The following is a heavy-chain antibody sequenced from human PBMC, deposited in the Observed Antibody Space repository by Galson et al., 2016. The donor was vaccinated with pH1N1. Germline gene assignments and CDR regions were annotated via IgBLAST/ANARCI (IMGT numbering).Heavy chain of an antibody. CDR2: ISKDGNNV. CDR3: ARSRDFSFDY. Sequence: SLRLSCAASGFTLSCCAMHWVRQAPGKGLECVALISKDGNNVYYADSVKGRFTISRDSSNNTLYLQMNSPRTEDTAIYYCARSRDFSFDYWGQGTTVTVSS. D-gene: IGHD4-11*01. CDR1: GFTLSCCA. J-gene: IGHJ4*03. V-gene: IGHV3-30*04.